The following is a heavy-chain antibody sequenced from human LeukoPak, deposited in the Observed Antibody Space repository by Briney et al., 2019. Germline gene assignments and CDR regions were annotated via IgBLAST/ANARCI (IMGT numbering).Heavy chain of an antibody. V-gene: IGHV3-21*01. CDR1: GFTFSSYS. D-gene: IGHD3-22*01. J-gene: IGHJ1*01. CDR2: ISSSSSYI. Sequence: PGGSLRLSCAASGFTFSSYSMNWVRQAPGKGLEWVSSISSSSSYIYYADSAKGRFTISRDNAKNSLYLQMNSLRAEDTAVYYCARDYYDSSGYYAPGYFQHWGQGTLVTVSS. CDR3: ARDYYDSSGYYAPGYFQH.